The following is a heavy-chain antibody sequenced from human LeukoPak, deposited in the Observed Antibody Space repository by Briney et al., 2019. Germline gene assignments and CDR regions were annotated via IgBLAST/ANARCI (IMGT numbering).Heavy chain of an antibody. CDR2: ISGTSTTM. J-gene: IGHJ4*02. Sequence: GGSLRLSCAASGFTFSSYSMNWVRQAPGKGLEWVSYISGTSTTMHYADSVKGRFTISRDNAKNSLYLQMNSLRAEDAAVYYCARVEWEGPHPTLNYWGQGTLVTVSS. V-gene: IGHV3-48*04. D-gene: IGHD1-26*01. CDR1: GFTFSSYS. CDR3: ARVEWEGPHPTLNY.